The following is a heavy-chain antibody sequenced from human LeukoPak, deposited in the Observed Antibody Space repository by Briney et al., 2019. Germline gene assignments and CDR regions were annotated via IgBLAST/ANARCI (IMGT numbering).Heavy chain of an antibody. Sequence: PSETLSLTYTVSGGSISSGGYYWSWIRQPPGKGLEWIGEISHSGSTNYNPSLKSRVTISVDTSKNQFSLKLSSVTAADTAMYYCARGSITMVRGRTTGNWFDPWGQGTLVTVSS. CDR2: ISHSGST. D-gene: IGHD3-10*01. J-gene: IGHJ5*02. V-gene: IGHV4-39*07. CDR1: GGSISSGGYY. CDR3: ARGSITMVRGRTTGNWFDP.